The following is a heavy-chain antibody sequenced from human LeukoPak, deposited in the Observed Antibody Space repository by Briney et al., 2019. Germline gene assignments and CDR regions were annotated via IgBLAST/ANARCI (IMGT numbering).Heavy chain of an antibody. D-gene: IGHD6-6*01. CDR1: GCRFTSYW. CDR3: ARHIYSSSATIYYYYYYYMDV. J-gene: IGHJ6*03. Sequence: GGALKISCKGSGCRFTSYWIGWVRQMPGKGLEGMGIISHGDSDTRYSPSFQGQVTISADKSISTAYLQWSSLKASDTAMYYCARHIYSSSATIYYYYYYYMDVWGKGTTVTVSS. V-gene: IGHV5-51*01. CDR2: ISHGDSDT.